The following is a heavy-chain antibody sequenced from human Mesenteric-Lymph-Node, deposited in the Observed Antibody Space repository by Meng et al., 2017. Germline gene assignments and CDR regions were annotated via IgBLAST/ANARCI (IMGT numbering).Heavy chain of an antibody. Sequence: VQLQDSGPGLVKPTQTLSLTCTVSCGDVRSSNYYWGWIRQPPGKGLEWSGHIYNSGSTYYNPSLKSRITISVDTSKNQLSLRLSSMTAADTAVYYCARGPTEHSFDYWGQGTLVTVSS. CDR3: ARGPTEHSFDY. D-gene: IGHD3-3*02. J-gene: IGHJ4*02. CDR2: IYNSGST. V-gene: IGHV4-30-4*01. CDR1: CGDVRSSNYY.